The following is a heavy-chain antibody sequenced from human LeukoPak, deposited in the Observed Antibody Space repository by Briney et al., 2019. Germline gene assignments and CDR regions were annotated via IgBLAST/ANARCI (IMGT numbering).Heavy chain of an antibody. J-gene: IGHJ4*02. V-gene: IGHV5-51*01. CDR1: GYTFTNYW. Sequence: GESLKISCKGSGYTFTNYWIAWVRQMPGKGLEWMGIINPADSDSIYSPSFQGQVTISADKAISTAYLQWSSLKASDTAMYYCARRYYYDSSGYYYFDYWGQGTLVTVSS. CDR3: ARRYYYDSSGYYYFDY. CDR2: INPADSDS. D-gene: IGHD3-22*01.